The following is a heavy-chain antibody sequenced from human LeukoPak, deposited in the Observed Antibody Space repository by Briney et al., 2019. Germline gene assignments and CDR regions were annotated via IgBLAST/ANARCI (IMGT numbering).Heavy chain of an antibody. CDR1: GFTFSSYA. V-gene: IGHV3-21*01. J-gene: IGHJ4*02. CDR2: ISSSSSYI. D-gene: IGHD4-23*01. Sequence: KSGGSLRLSCAASGFTFSSYAMSWVRQAPGKGLEWVSFISSSSSYIYYADSVKGRFTISRDNAKNSLYLQMNSLRAEDTAVYYCARTATSYGGNSPGYFDYWGQGTLVTVSS. CDR3: ARTATSYGGNSPGYFDY.